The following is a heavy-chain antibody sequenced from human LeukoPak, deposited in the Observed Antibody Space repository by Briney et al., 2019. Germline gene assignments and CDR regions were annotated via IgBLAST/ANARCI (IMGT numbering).Heavy chain of an antibody. Sequence: PSETLSLTCTVSGGSITGSTYYWGWIRQPPGKGLEWIVSVIHSGTTYYNPSLRSRVTVSMDTSKKQFSLRLSFVTAADTAVYYCARHDYDSSGHRRDYYFDYWSQGTLVTVSS. CDR1: GGSITGSTYY. V-gene: IGHV4-39*01. J-gene: IGHJ4*02. CDR2: VIHSGTT. D-gene: IGHD3-22*01. CDR3: ARHDYDSSGHRRDYYFDY.